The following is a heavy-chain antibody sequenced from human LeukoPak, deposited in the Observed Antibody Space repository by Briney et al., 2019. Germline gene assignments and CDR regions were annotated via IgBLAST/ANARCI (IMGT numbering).Heavy chain of an antibody. Sequence: ASVKVSCKTSGYTFTGLFIHWVRQAPGQGLEWMGRINPNGGGTDYAPKFQGRLSLTRDTYIRTVHMSLSSLRSDDAATYFCARSNSAWGQSAFDHWGQGTLISASS. D-gene: IGHD6-19*01. CDR1: GYTFTGLF. J-gene: IGHJ4*02. CDR3: ARSNSAWGQSAFDH. CDR2: INPNGGGT. V-gene: IGHV1-2*06.